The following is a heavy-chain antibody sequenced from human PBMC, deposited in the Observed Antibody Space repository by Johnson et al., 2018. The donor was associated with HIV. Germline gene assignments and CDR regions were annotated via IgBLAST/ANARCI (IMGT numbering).Heavy chain of an antibody. Sequence: QVQLVESGGGVVQPGRSLRLSCAASGFTFSTYGMHWVRQAPGKGLEWVAVMWYDGSNKYYADSVKGRFTISRDNSKNTLYLQMTSLRAEDTAVYYCARDRPGGRWADAFDIWGQGTMVTVSS. J-gene: IGHJ3*02. D-gene: IGHD3-16*01. V-gene: IGHV3-33*01. CDR2: MWYDGSNK. CDR1: GFTFSTYG. CDR3: ARDRPGGRWADAFDI.